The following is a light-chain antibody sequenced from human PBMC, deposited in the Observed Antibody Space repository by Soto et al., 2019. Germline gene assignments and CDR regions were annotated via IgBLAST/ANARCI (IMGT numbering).Light chain of an antibody. CDR3: QQYVNSPRT. Sequence: EIVLTQSPGTLSLSPGERATLSCRASQSVSSSYLAWYQQKPGQAPRLLIYGASSRATGIPDRFSGSGSGTDVTLTISRLEPEEFAVYYCQQYVNSPRTFGQGTKVEIK. J-gene: IGKJ1*01. V-gene: IGKV3-20*01. CDR1: QSVSSSY. CDR2: GAS.